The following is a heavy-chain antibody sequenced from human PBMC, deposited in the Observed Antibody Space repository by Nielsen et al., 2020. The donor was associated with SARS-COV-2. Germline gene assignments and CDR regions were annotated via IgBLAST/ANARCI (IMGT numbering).Heavy chain of an antibody. V-gene: IGHV1-69*13. CDR2: IIPIFGTA. CDR1: GGTFSSYA. J-gene: IGHJ4*02. D-gene: IGHD3-9*01. Sequence: SVKVSCKASGGTFSSYAISWVRQAPGQGLEWMGGIIPIFGTANYAQKLQGRVTITADESTSTAYMELRSLRSDDTAVYYCARGQFLLGDFDYWGQGTLVTVSS. CDR3: ARGQFLLGDFDY.